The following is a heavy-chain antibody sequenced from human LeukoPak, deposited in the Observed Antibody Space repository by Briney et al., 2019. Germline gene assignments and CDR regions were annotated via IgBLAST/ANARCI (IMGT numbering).Heavy chain of an antibody. D-gene: IGHD3-3*01. Sequence: ASVKVSCKASGYTFTTYYMHWVRQAPGQGLEWMGIINPSGGSTSYAQKFQGRVTMTRDTSTSTVYMELSSLRSEDTAVYYCARGSASHASVLRFLPVGYWGQGTLVTVSP. CDR1: GYTFTTYY. CDR3: ARGSASHASVLRFLPVGY. J-gene: IGHJ4*02. CDR2: INPSGGST. V-gene: IGHV1-46*01.